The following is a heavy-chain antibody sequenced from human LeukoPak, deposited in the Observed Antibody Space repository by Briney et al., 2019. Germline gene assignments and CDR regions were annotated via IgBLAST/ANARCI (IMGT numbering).Heavy chain of an antibody. CDR3: ARRKGGSYLRPRPMDI. CDR2: IYHSGST. J-gene: IGHJ3*02. CDR1: GYSISSGYY. D-gene: IGHD1-26*01. Sequence: PLETLSLTCRVSGYSISSGYYWGWIRQSPGKGLEWIGEIYHSGSTNYNPSLKSRVTISVDTSKNQFSLKLSSVTAADTAVYYCARRKGGSYLRPRPMDIWGQGTMVTVSS. V-gene: IGHV4-38-2*02.